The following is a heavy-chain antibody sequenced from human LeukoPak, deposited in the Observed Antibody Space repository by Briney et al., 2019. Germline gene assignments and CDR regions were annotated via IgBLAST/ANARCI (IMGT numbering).Heavy chain of an antibody. J-gene: IGHJ5*02. CDR1: GGSFSGYY. V-gene: IGHV4-34*01. D-gene: IGHD2-2*01. Sequence: SETLSLTCAVYGGSFSGYYWSWIRQPPGKGLEWVAEINDNGGTNYNPSLKNRVITSVDTSTNQFSLKMNSVTAADTAVYYCARKIASQGDNWFDPWGQGIPVTVSS. CDR2: INDNGGT. CDR3: ARKIASQGDNWFDP.